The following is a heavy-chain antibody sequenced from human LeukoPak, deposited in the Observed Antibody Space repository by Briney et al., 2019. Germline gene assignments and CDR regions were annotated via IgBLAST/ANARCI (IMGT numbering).Heavy chain of an antibody. J-gene: IGHJ6*03. CDR3: ARGPFVGGYSYGHGYMDV. V-gene: IGHV3-11*04. D-gene: IGHD5-18*01. CDR1: GFTFSDYY. Sequence: GGSLRLSCAASGFTFSDYYMNWIRQAPGKGLEWVSYISSSGSTIYYADSVKGRFTISRDNAKNSLYLQMNSLRAEDTAVYYCARGPFVGGYSYGHGYMDVWGKGTTVTVSS. CDR2: ISSSGSTI.